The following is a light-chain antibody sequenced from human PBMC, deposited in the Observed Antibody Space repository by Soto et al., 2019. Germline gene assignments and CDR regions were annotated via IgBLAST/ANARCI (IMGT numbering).Light chain of an antibody. CDR3: QQYAKWPWT. CDR2: AGS. J-gene: IGKJ1*01. V-gene: IGKV3-15*01. Sequence: EIVMTQSPVTLSVSPWERATLSCRASQSVSTNLAWYQQKPGQAPRLLIYAGSTRATGIPASFSGGGSGTEFTLTISSLQSEDFAVYYCQQYAKWPWTFGQGTKVDIK. CDR1: QSVSTN.